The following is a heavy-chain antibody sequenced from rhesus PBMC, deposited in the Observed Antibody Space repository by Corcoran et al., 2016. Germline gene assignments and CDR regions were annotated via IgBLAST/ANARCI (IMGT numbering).Heavy chain of an antibody. V-gene: IGHV4-122*02. Sequence: QVQLQESGPGVVKPSETLSLTCAVSGGSISSDYNSWSWIRQPPGKGLEWIGYLTYTRSTNYNPSLKSRVTFSRDTSKNQFSLKLTSVTAADSAVYYCVKHSVSVYGSFDYWGQGVLVTVSS. CDR3: VKHSVSVYGSFDY. J-gene: IGHJ4*01. D-gene: IGHD3-22*01. CDR1: GGSISSDYNS. CDR2: LTYTRST.